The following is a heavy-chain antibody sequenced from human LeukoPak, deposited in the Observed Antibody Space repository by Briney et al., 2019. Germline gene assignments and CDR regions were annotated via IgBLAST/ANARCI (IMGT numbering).Heavy chain of an antibody. Sequence: GGSLRLSSAASGFTFSKMNWVRQAPGKGLEWVSAISGSGGSTYYADSVKGRFTISRDNSKNTLYLQMNSLRAEDTAVYYCAKTFRIVGATFDYWGQGTLVTVSS. CDR3: AKTFRIVGATFDY. V-gene: IGHV3-23*01. D-gene: IGHD1-26*01. J-gene: IGHJ4*02. CDR2: ISGSGGST. CDR1: GFTFSK.